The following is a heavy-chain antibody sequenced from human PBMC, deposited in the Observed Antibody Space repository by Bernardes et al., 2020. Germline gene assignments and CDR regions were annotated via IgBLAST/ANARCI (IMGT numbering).Heavy chain of an antibody. J-gene: IGHJ4*02. Sequence: SETLSLTCTVSGGSISSYYWSWMRQPPGKGLEWIGYIYYSGSTNYNPSLKSRVTISVDTSKNQFSLKLSSVTAADTAVYYCATMVQGVTFDYWGQGTLVTVSS. D-gene: IGHD3-10*01. CDR2: IYYSGST. CDR3: ATMVQGVTFDY. V-gene: IGHV4-59*01. CDR1: GGSISSYY.